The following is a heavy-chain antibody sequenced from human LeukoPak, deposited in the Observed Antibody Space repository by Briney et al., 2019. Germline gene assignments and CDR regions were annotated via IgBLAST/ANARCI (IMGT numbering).Heavy chain of an antibody. J-gene: IGHJ4*02. CDR3: ARDHGY. Sequence: SETLSLTCTVSGDSISRYYWGWIRQPPGKGLEWIGSIYHSGSTYYNPSLKSRVTISVDTSKNQFSLKLSSVTAADTAVYYCARDHGYWGQGTLVTVSS. CDR1: GDSISRYY. CDR2: IYHSGST. V-gene: IGHV4-38-2*02.